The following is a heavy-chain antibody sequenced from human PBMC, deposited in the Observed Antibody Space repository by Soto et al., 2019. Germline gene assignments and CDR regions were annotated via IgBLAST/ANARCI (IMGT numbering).Heavy chain of an antibody. V-gene: IGHV1-8*01. D-gene: IGHD6-19*01. Sequence: QVQLVQSGAEVTKPGASVKVSCKASGYTFTSYDINWVRQATGQGLEWMGWMNPNSGNTGYAQKFQGRVTMTRNTSISTAYRELSSLRSEDTAVYYCARASSGWYGLGWFDPWGQGTLVTVSS. CDR3: ARASSGWYGLGWFDP. CDR1: GYTFTSYD. J-gene: IGHJ5*02. CDR2: MNPNSGNT.